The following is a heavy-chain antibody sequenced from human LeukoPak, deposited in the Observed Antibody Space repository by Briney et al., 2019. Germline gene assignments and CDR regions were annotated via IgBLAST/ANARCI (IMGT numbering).Heavy chain of an antibody. J-gene: IGHJ4*02. Sequence: GGSLRLSCAASGFTSSSYAMHWVRQAPGKGLEWVAVISDDGSNKYYADSVKGRFTISRDKSKNTLHLQMNSLRVEDTAVYYCVRSWYLFDYWGQGTLVTVSS. D-gene: IGHD6-13*01. CDR3: VRSWYLFDY. CDR1: GFTSSSYA. CDR2: ISDDGSNK. V-gene: IGHV3-30-3*01.